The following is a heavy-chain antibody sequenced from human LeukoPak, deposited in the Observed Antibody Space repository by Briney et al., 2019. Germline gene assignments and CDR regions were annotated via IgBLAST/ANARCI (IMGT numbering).Heavy chain of an antibody. CDR2: INTDSSDI. Sequence: GGSLRLSCAASGLTFSSYAMNWVRQAPGKGLEWVSYINTDSSDIHYADSVKGRFTISRDNARNTLYLQLSSLGAEDSAVYYCARDTFQPGLIDSWGQGTLVTVSS. V-gene: IGHV3-21*05. J-gene: IGHJ4*02. CDR1: GLTFSSYA. D-gene: IGHD2-2*01. CDR3: ARDTFQPGLIDS.